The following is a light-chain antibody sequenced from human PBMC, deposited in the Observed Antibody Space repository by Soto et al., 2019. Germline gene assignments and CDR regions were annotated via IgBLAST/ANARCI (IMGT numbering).Light chain of an antibody. CDR3: QHYNSSSEA. CDR2: KAS. V-gene: IGKV1-5*03. Sequence: DIQMTQSPSTLSGSVGDRVTMPCRASQTISSWLAWYQQKPGKAPKILIYKASTLKSGVPSRFSGSGSGTEFTLTISRLQPDDFATYYCQHYNSSSEAFGQGTKVDIK. CDR1: QTISSW. J-gene: IGKJ1*01.